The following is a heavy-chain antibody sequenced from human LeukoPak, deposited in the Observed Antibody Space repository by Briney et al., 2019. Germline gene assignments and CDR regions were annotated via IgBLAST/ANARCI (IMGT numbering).Heavy chain of an antibody. CDR3: AKDDGGSVTTTDFEY. CDR1: GFTFSSYA. V-gene: IGHV3-23*01. Sequence: GGSLRLSCAASGFTFSSYAMSWVCQAPGKGLEWVSAISGSGGSTYYADSVKGRFTISRDNSKNTLYLQMNSLRAEDTAVYFCAKDDGGSVTTTDFEYWGQGTLVTVSS. D-gene: IGHD4-17*01. J-gene: IGHJ4*02. CDR2: ISGSGGST.